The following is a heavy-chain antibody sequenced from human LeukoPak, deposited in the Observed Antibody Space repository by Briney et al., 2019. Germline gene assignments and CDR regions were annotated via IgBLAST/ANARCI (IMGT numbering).Heavy chain of an antibody. V-gene: IGHV3-33*01. D-gene: IGHD3-22*01. CDR3: TRGYYDSSGYYWLSSSYYFDY. Sequence: GGSLRLSCAASGFTFSSYGMPWVRQAPGKGLEWVAVIWYDGSNKYHADSVKGRFTISRDNSKNTLYLQMNSLRAEDTAVYYCTRGYYDSSGYYWLSSSYYFDYWGQGTLVTVSS. J-gene: IGHJ4*02. CDR2: IWYDGSNK. CDR1: GFTFSSYG.